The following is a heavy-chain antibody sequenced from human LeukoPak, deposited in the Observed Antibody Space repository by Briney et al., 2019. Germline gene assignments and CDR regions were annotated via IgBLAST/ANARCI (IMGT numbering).Heavy chain of an antibody. V-gene: IGHV4-34*01. Sequence: PSETLSLTCAVYGGSFSGYYWSWIRQPPGKGLEWIGEINHSGSTNYNPSLKSRVTISVDTSKNQFSLKLSSVTAADTAVYYCARHSGSYYPHDAFDIWGQGTMVTVSS. J-gene: IGHJ3*02. D-gene: IGHD3-10*01. CDR1: GGSFSGYY. CDR3: ARHSGSYYPHDAFDI. CDR2: INHSGST.